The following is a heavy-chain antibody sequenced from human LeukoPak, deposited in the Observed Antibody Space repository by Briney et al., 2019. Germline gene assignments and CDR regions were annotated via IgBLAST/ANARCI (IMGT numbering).Heavy chain of an antibody. CDR3: AKDQYSSSWYHPLGLYYYGMDV. D-gene: IGHD6-13*01. J-gene: IGHJ6*02. CDR1: GGTFSSYA. V-gene: IGHV1-69*13. Sequence: SVKVSCKASGGTFSSYAISWLRQAPGQGLEWMGGIIPIFGTANYAQKFQGRVTITADESTSTAYMELSSLRAEDTAVYYCAKDQYSSSWYHPLGLYYYGMDVWGQGTTVTVSS. CDR2: IIPIFGTA.